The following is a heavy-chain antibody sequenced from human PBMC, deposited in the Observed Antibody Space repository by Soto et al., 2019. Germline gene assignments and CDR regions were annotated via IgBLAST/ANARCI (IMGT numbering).Heavy chain of an antibody. Sequence: EVQLLESGGGLVQTGGSLRLSCAASGFTFSTYAMSWVRQAPGKGLEWVSTISGSADATFYADSVKGRFAIFRDNSRTMFYLQMNSLRAEDTAAYYCAKGGDGYCSTTSCLFHFDYWGPGTLATVSS. CDR3: AKGGDGYCSTTSCLFHFDY. D-gene: IGHD2-2*01. J-gene: IGHJ4*02. CDR2: ISGSADAT. CDR1: GFTFSTYA. V-gene: IGHV3-23*01.